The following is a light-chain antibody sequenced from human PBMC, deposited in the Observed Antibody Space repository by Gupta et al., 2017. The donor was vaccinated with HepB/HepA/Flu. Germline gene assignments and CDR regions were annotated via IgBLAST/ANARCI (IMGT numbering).Light chain of an antibody. Sequence: EIVLTQSPATLSLSPGERATVSCRASQSVGSHLAWYQHKPGQAPRLLIYGASNRATGIPDRFRGSGSGTDFTLTISSLEAEDSALYYCQQRSSWPYTFGQGTQVEI. CDR2: GAS. CDR1: QSVGSH. J-gene: IGKJ2*01. CDR3: QQRSSWPYT. V-gene: IGKV3-11*01.